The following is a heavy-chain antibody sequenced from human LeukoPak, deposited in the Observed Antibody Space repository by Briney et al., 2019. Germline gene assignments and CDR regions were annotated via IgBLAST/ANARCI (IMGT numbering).Heavy chain of an antibody. J-gene: IGHJ4*02. CDR2: ISSSSSYI. CDR3: ATLPATKEPFDY. D-gene: IGHD5-12*01. Sequence: GGSLRLSCAASGFTFSSYSINWVRQAPGKGLEWVSSISSSSSYIYYADSVKGRFTISRDNAKNSLYLQMNSLRAEDTAVYYCATLPATKEPFDYWGQGTLVTVSS. V-gene: IGHV3-21*01. CDR1: GFTFSSYS.